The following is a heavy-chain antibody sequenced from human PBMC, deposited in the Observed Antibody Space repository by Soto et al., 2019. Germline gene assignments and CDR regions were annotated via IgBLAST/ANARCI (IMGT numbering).Heavy chain of an antibody. Sequence: QLQLQESGSGLVKPSQTLSLTCAASGGSISSGGYSWGWIRQPPGKGLEWLGYIYHSVSTYYNPSLKSRVTISLGRSKNQFSLKLSAVTAADTAVYYCARGPPFGYWGQGTLVTVSS. CDR3: ARGPPFGY. CDR2: IYHSVST. V-gene: IGHV4-30-2*01. J-gene: IGHJ4*02. CDR1: GGSISSGGYS.